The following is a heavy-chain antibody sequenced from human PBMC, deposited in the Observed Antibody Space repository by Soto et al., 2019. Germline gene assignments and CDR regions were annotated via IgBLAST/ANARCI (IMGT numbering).Heavy chain of an antibody. V-gene: IGHV3-23*01. CDR3: ATVHSTSRSFDY. CDR2: TGLNGRTT. D-gene: IGHD6-6*01. Sequence: LRLSCAASGFPFSMSAMTWVRQAPGKGLEWVSTTGLNGRTTYYADSVKGRFTVSRDNTKNTLDLQMASLRAEDTAVYYCATVHSTSRSFDYWGQGTLVTVSS. J-gene: IGHJ4*02. CDR1: GFPFSMSA.